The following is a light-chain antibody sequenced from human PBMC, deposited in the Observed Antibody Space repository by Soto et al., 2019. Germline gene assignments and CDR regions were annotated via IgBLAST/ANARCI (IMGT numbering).Light chain of an antibody. CDR1: SSDVGGYNY. Sequence: QSALTQPPSASGSPGQSVTISCTGTSSDVGGYNYVSWYQQHPGKAPKLMIYEVSKRPSGVPDRFSGSKSGTTASLTVSGIQADDEADYYCSSYAGSNNLVFGGGPKLTVL. J-gene: IGLJ2*01. CDR3: SSYAGSNNLV. CDR2: EVS. V-gene: IGLV2-8*01.